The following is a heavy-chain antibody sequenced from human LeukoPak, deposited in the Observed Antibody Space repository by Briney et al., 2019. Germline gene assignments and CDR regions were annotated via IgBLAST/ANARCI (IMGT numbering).Heavy chain of an antibody. V-gene: IGHV4-34*01. D-gene: IGHD3-10*01. Sequence: PGGSLRLSCAASGFTVSSNYMSWIRQPPGKGLEWIGEINHSGSTNYNPSLKSRVTISVDTSKNQFSLKLSSVTAADTAVYYCARGITVFDYWGQGTLVTVSS. CDR2: INHSGST. CDR1: GFTVSSNY. CDR3: ARGITVFDY. J-gene: IGHJ4*02.